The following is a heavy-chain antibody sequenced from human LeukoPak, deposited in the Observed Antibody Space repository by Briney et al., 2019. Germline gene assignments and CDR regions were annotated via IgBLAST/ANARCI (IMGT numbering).Heavy chain of an antibody. CDR1: GFTFSSYS. V-gene: IGHV3-21*01. CDR3: ARGGSGGSSDRPSGLW. Sequence: GGSLRLSCAASGFTFSSYSMNWVRQAPGQGLEWVSSISSSSSYIYYADSVTGRFTMSRDNAKNSLYLPMNSLRAEDTAVYYCARGGSGGSSDRPSGLWWGPGTLVTVSS. J-gene: IGHJ4*02. CDR2: ISSSSSYI. D-gene: IGHD2-15*01.